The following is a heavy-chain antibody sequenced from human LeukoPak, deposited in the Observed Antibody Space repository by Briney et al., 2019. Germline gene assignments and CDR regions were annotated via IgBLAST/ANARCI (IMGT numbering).Heavy chain of an antibody. CDR2: INPNSGGT. CDR1: GGTFSSYA. V-gene: IGHV1-2*02. CDR3: ARDRLVLRGYGTLHFDY. J-gene: IGHJ4*02. Sequence: ASVKVSCKASGGTFSSYAISWVRQAPGQGLEWMGWINPNSGGTNYAQKFQGRVTMTRDTSISTAYMELSRLRSDDTAVYYCARDRLVLRGYGTLHFDYWGQGTLVTVSS. D-gene: IGHD3-22*01.